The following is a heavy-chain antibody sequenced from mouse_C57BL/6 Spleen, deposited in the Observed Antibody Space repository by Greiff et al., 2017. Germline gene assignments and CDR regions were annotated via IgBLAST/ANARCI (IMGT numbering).Heavy chain of an antibody. V-gene: IGHV5-17*01. D-gene: IGHD1-1*01. CDR1: GFTFSDYG. J-gene: IGHJ1*03. CDR2: ISSGSSTI. Sequence: EVQVVESGGGLVKPGGSLKLSCAASGFTFSDYGMHWVRQAPEKGLEWVAYISSGSSTIYYADTVKGRFTISSDNAKNPLFLQMTSLRSEDTAMYYCARSGSSTPYFDVWGTGTTVTVSS. CDR3: ARSGSSTPYFDV.